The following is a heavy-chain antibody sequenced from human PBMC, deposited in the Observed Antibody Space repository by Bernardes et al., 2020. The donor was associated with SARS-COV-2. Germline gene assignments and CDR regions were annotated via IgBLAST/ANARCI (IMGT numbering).Heavy chain of an antibody. Sequence: GGSLRLSCAGSGFDFSDYWMTWVRQAPGKGLEWVANIKRDGSETYYVDSVKGRYTISRVNGKNLVFLQMNSLRAEDTAIFYCARSAGMDVWGQGTMVTVSS. J-gene: IGHJ6*02. CDR3: ARSAGMDV. V-gene: IGHV3-7*03. CDR1: GFDFSDYW. CDR2: IKRDGSET.